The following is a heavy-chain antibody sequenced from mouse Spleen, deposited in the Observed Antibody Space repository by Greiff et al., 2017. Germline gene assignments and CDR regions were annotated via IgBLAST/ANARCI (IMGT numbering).Heavy chain of an antibody. Sequence: DVMLVESGGGLVKLGGSLKLSCAASGFTFSSYAMSWVRQTPEKRLEWVATISSGGGNTYYPDSVKGRFTISRDNAKNTLYLQMSSLKSEDTAMYYCARHGEVTGTFDYWGQGTTLTVSS. CDR2: ISSGGGNT. V-gene: IGHV5-9*01. CDR3: ARHGEVTGTFDY. J-gene: IGHJ2*01. D-gene: IGHD4-1*01. CDR1: GFTFSSYA.